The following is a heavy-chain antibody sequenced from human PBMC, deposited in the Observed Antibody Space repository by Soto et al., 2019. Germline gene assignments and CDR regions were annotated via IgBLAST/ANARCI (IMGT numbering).Heavy chain of an antibody. D-gene: IGHD6-19*01. CDR1: GFTFSSYD. V-gene: IGHV3-13*01. J-gene: IGHJ6*02. CDR3: ARFGPIAVAGTPLLPDYYYGMDV. Sequence: GGSLRLSCAASGFTFSSYDMHWVRQATGKGLEWVSAIGTAGDTYYPGSVKGRFTISRENAKNSLYLQMNSLRAEDTAVYYCARFGPIAVAGTPLLPDYYYGMDVWGQGTTVTVSS. CDR2: IGTAGDT.